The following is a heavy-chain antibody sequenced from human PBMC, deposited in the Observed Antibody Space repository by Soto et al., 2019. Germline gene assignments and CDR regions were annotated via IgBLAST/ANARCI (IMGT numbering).Heavy chain of an antibody. CDR2: ISTSSSYI. Sequence: GGSLRLSCAASGFTFSSYSMNWVSQAPGKGLEWVSSISTSSSYIYYADSVKGRFTISRDNAKNSLYLQMNSLRAEDTAVYYCARDGTDSSSAFDPWGQGTLVTVSS. D-gene: IGHD6-13*01. J-gene: IGHJ5*02. CDR1: GFTFSSYS. CDR3: ARDGTDSSSAFDP. V-gene: IGHV3-21*01.